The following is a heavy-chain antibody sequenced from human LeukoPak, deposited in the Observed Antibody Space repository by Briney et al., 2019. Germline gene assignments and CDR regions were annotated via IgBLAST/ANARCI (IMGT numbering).Heavy chain of an antibody. CDR1: GYSFTSHW. V-gene: IGHV5-51*01. J-gene: IGHJ4*02. CDR3: ARRYCSGGTCYFFDS. D-gene: IGHD2-15*01. CDR2: IYPHDSDT. Sequence: GESPKISCKVSGYSFTSHWIGWVRQMPGKGLEWMGIIYPHDSDTRYSPSFQGQVTISADKSISTAYLQWSSLQASDTAMYYCARRYCSGGTCYFFDSWGQGTLVTVSS.